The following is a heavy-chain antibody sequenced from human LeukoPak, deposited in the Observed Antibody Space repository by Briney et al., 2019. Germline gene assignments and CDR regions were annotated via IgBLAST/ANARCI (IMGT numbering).Heavy chain of an antibody. V-gene: IGHV3-48*01. CDR2: ISSSSSTT. CDR3: AKETATGYYYYGMDV. CDR1: GFTFSNYN. D-gene: IGHD6-13*01. Sequence: PGGSLRLSCAASGFTFSNYNMNWVRQAPGKGLEWVSYISSSSSTTYYADSVKGRFTISRDNAKNSLYLQMNSLRAEDTALYYCAKETATGYYYYGMDVWGQGTTVTVSS. J-gene: IGHJ6*02.